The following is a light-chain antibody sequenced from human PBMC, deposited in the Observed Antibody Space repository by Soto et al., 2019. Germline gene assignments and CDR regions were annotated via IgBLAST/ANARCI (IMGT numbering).Light chain of an antibody. Sequence: EIVLTQSPGTLSLSPGERATLSCRASQSVSSSYLAWYQQKPGQAPRLLIYVASSRATGIPDRFSGSGPGTDFTLTISRLEPEDFAVYYCQQYGSSPPYTFGQGTKLEIK. V-gene: IGKV3-20*01. CDR2: VAS. CDR1: QSVSSSY. CDR3: QQYGSSPPYT. J-gene: IGKJ2*01.